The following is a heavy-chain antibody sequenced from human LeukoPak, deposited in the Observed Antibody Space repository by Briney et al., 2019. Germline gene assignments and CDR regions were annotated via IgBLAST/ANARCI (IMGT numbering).Heavy chain of an antibody. D-gene: IGHD6-13*01. CDR2: IYYSGST. V-gene: IGHV4-59*01. CDR1: GGSISSYY. Sequence: SETLSLTCTVSGGSISSYYWSWIRQPPGKGLEWIGYIYYSGSTNYNPSLKSRVTISVDTSKNQFSLKLSSVTAADTAVYYCARVREQQPTYLDCWGQGTLVTVSS. J-gene: IGHJ4*02. CDR3: ARVREQQPTYLDC.